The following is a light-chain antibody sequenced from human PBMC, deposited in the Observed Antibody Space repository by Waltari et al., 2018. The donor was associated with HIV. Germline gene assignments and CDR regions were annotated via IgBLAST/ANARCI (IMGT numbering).Light chain of an antibody. Sequence: DIQLTQSPSFLSASVGDRVTITCRASQGISSYLAWYQQKPGKAPTLLIYAASTLQRGVPSRFSGSRSGTEFTLTISSLQPEDFATYYCQQLNSYLGFTFGPGTKVDIK. CDR3: QQLNSYLGFT. CDR2: AAS. V-gene: IGKV1-9*01. CDR1: QGISSY. J-gene: IGKJ3*01.